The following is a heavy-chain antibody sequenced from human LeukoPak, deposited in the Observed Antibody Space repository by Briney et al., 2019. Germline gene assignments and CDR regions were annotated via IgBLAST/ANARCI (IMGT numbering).Heavy chain of an antibody. CDR3: ARDRGPGFDY. CDR1: GFSFSSYA. V-gene: IGHV3-20*04. J-gene: IGHJ4*02. Sequence: RGSLRLSCAASGFSFSSYAMSWVRQAPGKGLEWVSGINWNGGSTGYADSVKGRFTISRDNAKNSLYLQMNSLRAEETAVYYCARDRGPGFDYWGQGTLVTVSS. D-gene: IGHD3-10*01. CDR2: INWNGGST.